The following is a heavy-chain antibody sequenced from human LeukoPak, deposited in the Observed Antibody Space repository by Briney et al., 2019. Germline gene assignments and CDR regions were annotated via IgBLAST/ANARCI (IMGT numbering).Heavy chain of an antibody. CDR2: INHSGST. CDR1: GGSFSGYY. V-gene: IGHV4-34*01. J-gene: IGHJ4*02. CDR3: AGSALRGVEHFDY. D-gene: IGHD3-10*01. Sequence: PSETLSLTCAVYGGSFSGYYWSWIRQPPGKGLEWIGEINHSGSTNYNPSLKSRVTISVDTSKNLFSLKLSSVTAADTAVYYCAGSALRGVEHFDYWGQGTLVTVSS.